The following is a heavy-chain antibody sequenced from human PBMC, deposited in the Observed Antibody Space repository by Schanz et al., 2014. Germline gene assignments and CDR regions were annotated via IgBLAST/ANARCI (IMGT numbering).Heavy chain of an antibody. Sequence: QVQLVQSGAEVKKPGASVKVSCKASGYTFTSYYMYWVRQAPEQGLEWMGLINPIDGSTTYVWGFHGRLTITRATSTTTVYMDLSVLRSEDTAVYYCARGSCTASGCYDAFDLWGQGTLVTVSS. V-gene: IGHV1-46*01. J-gene: IGHJ3*01. CDR3: ARGSCTASGCYDAFDL. D-gene: IGHD2-2*01. CDR2: INPIDGST. CDR1: GYTFTSYY.